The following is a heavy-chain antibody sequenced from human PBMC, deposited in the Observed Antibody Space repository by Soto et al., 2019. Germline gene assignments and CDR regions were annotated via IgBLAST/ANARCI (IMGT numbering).Heavy chain of an antibody. V-gene: IGHV3-30-3*01. Sequence: QVQLVESGGGVVQPGRFLRLSCVASGFTFSSYAMHWVRQAPGKGLEWVAVISYDGSNKYYADSVKGRFTISRDNSKNTLYLQMNSLRAEDTAVYYCVAEGTWGQGTMVTVSS. CDR2: ISYDGSNK. D-gene: IGHD3-10*01. CDR3: VAEGT. CDR1: GFTFSSYA. J-gene: IGHJ3*01.